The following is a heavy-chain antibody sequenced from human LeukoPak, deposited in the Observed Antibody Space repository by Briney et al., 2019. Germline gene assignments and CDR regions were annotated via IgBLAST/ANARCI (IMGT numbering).Heavy chain of an antibody. J-gene: IGHJ4*01. D-gene: IGHD6-19*01. CDR1: GGSISSYY. V-gene: IGHV4-59*01. CDR3: ARVRSGGGFDD. CDR2: IYYSGST. Sequence: SETLSLTCTVSGGSISSYYWSWIRQPPGKGREWIGYIYYSGSTNYNPSLKSRVTISVDTSKNQFSLKLSSVTAADTAVYYCARVRSGGGFDDWGQGTLVTVSS.